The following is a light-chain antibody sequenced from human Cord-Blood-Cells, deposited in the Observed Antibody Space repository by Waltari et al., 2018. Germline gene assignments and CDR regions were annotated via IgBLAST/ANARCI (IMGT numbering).Light chain of an antibody. CDR2: SNN. CDR1: SPNIGSNT. J-gene: IGLJ1*01. V-gene: IGLV1-44*01. CDR3: AAWDDSLNGYV. Sequence: QRVTISCSGRSPNIGSNTVNWYQQLPGTAPKLLIYSNNQRRSGVPDRCAGSRSGRSASLGFSGLQSKDEAEYYCAAWDDSLNGYVCGTGTKVTFL.